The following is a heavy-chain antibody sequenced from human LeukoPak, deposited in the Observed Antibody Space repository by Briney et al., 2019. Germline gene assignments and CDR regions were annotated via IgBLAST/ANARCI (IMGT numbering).Heavy chain of an antibody. D-gene: IGHD3-16*02. CDR2: IYSGGST. CDR1: GFIVSSDY. J-gene: IGHJ4*02. Sequence: PGESLRLSCAVSGFIVSSDYMSWVRQAPGKGLEWVSTIYSGGSTYYADSVKGRFTISRDNAKNSLYLQMNSLRAEDTAVYYCARGFADFVWGSYPSSYWGQGILVTVSS. CDR3: ARGFADFVWGSYPSSY. V-gene: IGHV3-53*01.